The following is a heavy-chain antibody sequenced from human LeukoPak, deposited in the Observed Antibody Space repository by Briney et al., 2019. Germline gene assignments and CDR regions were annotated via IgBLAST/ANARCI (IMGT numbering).Heavy chain of an antibody. CDR1: GGSISSGSYY. Sequence: SQTLSLTCTVSGGSISSGSYYWSWIRQPAGKGLEWIGRMYTSGSTNYNPSLKSRVTISVDTSKNQFSLKLSSVTAADTAVSYCARGRLDSSGYTFDYWGHGTLLTVSS. V-gene: IGHV4-61*02. CDR2: MYTSGST. CDR3: ARGRLDSSGYTFDY. D-gene: IGHD3-22*01. J-gene: IGHJ4*01.